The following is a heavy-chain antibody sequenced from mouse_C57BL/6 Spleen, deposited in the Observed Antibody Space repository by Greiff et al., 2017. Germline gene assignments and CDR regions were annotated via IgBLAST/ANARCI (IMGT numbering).Heavy chain of an antibody. D-gene: IGHD1-1*01. J-gene: IGHJ3*01. V-gene: IGHV3-6*01. Sequence: EVKLVESGPGLVKPSQSLSLTCSVTGYSITSGYYWNWIRQFPGNKLEWMGYISYDGSNNYNPSLKNRISITRDTSKNQFFLKLNSVTTEDTATYYCARDRAYYYGSSLFAYWGQGTLVTVSA. CDR3: ARDRAYYYGSSLFAY. CDR2: ISYDGSN. CDR1: GYSITSGYY.